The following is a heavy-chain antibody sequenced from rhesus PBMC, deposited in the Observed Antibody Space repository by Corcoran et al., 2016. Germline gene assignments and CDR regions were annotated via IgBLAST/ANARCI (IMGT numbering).Heavy chain of an antibody. Sequence: EVQLVETGGGLVQPGGSLKLSCAASGFTFSSYGMSWVRQAPGKGLEWVSAINSGGGSTYSEDSVKGRFTISRENSKNTLSLQMNSLRAEDTAVYDCAKEGYGWEPPYWGQGVLVTVSS. CDR3: AKEGYGWEPPY. CDR1: GFTFSSYG. J-gene: IGHJ4*01. V-gene: IGHV3S5*01. CDR2: INSGGGST. D-gene: IGHD1-44*02.